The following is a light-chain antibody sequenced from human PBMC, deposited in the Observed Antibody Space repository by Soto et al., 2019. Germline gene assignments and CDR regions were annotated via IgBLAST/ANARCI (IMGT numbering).Light chain of an antibody. V-gene: IGLV1-36*01. CDR1: SSNIGNNA. CDR3: AAFDDSVNAYV. Sequence: QSVLTQPPSVSEAPRQRVTISCSGSSSNIGNNAVNWYQQLPGQAPKIVIYYDDLLTSGVSDRFSGSKSGTSASLAISALQSDDEADYYCAAFDDSVNAYVYGLGLKVTVL. J-gene: IGLJ1*01. CDR2: YDD.